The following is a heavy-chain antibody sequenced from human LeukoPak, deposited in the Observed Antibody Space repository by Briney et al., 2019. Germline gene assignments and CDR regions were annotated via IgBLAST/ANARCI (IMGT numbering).Heavy chain of an antibody. D-gene: IGHD3-10*01. J-gene: IGHJ4*02. CDR1: GGSISSSSYY. Sequence: SETLSLTCTVSGGSISSSSYYWGWIRQPPGKGLEWIGSIYYSGSTYYNPSLESRVTISVDTSKNQIFLKVSSVTAAGTALYYCAGSTMVRGDPGLFDYWGQGTLVTVSS. V-gene: IGHV4-39*07. CDR2: IYYSGST. CDR3: AGSTMVRGDPGLFDY.